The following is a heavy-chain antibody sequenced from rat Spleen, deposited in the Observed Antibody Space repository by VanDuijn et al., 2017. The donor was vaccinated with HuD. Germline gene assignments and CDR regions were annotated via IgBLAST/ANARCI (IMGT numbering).Heavy chain of an antibody. CDR3: TRDSGFYY. J-gene: IGHJ2*01. CDR2: ISFDGSST. V-gene: IGHV5-29*01. CDR1: GFTFSDYY. Sequence: EVQLVESDGGLVQPGRSLKLSCAASGFTFSDYYMAWVRQAPTKGLEWVATISFDGSSTYYRDSVKGRFTISRDNAKSTLYLQMDSLRSEDTATYYCTRDSGFYYWGQGVMVTVSS. D-gene: IGHD4-4*01.